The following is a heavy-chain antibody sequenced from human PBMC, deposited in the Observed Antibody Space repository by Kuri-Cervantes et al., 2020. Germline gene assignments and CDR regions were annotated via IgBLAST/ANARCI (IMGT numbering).Heavy chain of an antibody. CDR1: GGSISSSSYY. V-gene: IGHV4-39*02. D-gene: IGHD1-26*01. Sequence: GSLRLSCSVSGGSISSSSYYWAWIRQSPGKELEWIGSIYYSGSTYYNPSLKSRVTISVDTSKNQFSLKLSSVTAADTAVYYCAKENSGSYDYWGQGTLVTVSS. CDR3: AKENSGSYDY. J-gene: IGHJ4*02. CDR2: IYYSGST.